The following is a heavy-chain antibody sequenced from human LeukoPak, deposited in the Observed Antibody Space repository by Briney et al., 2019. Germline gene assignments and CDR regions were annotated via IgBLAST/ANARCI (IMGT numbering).Heavy chain of an antibody. CDR1: GFTFDDYA. CDR3: AKEQGAARPMGWFDP. Sequence: GRSLRLSCAASGFTFDDYAMHWVRQAPGKGLEWVSGISWNSGSIGYADSVKGRFTISRDNAKNSLYLQMNSLRAEDTALYYCAKEQGAARPMGWFDPWGQGTLVTVSS. CDR2: ISWNSGSI. J-gene: IGHJ5*02. V-gene: IGHV3-9*01. D-gene: IGHD6-6*01.